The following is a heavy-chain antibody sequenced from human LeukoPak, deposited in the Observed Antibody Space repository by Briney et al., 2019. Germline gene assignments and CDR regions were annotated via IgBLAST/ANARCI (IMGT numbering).Heavy chain of an antibody. J-gene: IGHJ4*02. V-gene: IGHV3-30*07. CDR3: AGEILAGMFDY. CDR2: ISYDGSNK. Sequence: GRSLRLSCAASGFTFSSYAMHWVRQAPGKGLEWVAVISYDGSNKYYADSVKGRFTISRDNSKNTLYLQMNSLRAEDAAVYYCAGEILAGMFDYWGQGTLVTVSS. D-gene: IGHD6-13*01. CDR1: GFTFSSYA.